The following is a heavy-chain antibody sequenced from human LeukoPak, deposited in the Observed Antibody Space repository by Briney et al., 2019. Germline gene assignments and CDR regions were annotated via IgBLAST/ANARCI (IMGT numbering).Heavy chain of an antibody. V-gene: IGHV3-48*02. Sequence: PGGSLRLSCAASGFSFSRYSMNWVRQAPGKGLEWVSYISSSGTTIYYADSVKGRFTISRDTAMNSLFLQMNSLRDEDTAVYYCRGTLFDVDVWGQGTTVTVSS. D-gene: IGHD3-10*02. CDR3: RGTLFDVDV. J-gene: IGHJ6*02. CDR2: ISSSGTTI. CDR1: GFSFSRYS.